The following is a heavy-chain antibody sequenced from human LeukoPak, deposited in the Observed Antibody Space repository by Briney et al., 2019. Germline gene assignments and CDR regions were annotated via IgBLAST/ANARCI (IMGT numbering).Heavy chain of an antibody. Sequence: PSETLSLTCTVSGYSMSSGYYWGWIRQPPGKGLQWIGSIFHSGNSYYNPSLKSRVTISVDTSKNQFSLKVNSVTAADTAVYYCARQTGSGLFILPGGQGTLVTVSS. CDR2: IFHSGNS. V-gene: IGHV4-38-2*02. CDR1: GYSMSSGYY. D-gene: IGHD3/OR15-3a*01. J-gene: IGHJ4*02. CDR3: ARQTGSGLFILP.